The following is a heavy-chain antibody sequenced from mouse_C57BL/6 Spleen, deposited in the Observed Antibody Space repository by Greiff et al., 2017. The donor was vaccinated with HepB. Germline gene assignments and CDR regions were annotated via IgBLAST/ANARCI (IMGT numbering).Heavy chain of an antibody. D-gene: IGHD1-1*01. V-gene: IGHV1-69*01. Sequence: QVQLQQSGAELVMPGASVKLSCKASGYTFTSYWMHWVKQRPGQGLEWIGEIDPSDSYTNYNQKFQSKSTFTVDKSSSTAYMQLSSLTSEDSAGYSCATVVADYWGQGTTLTVSS. J-gene: IGHJ2*01. CDR2: IDPSDSYT. CDR1: GYTFTSYW. CDR3: ATVVADY.